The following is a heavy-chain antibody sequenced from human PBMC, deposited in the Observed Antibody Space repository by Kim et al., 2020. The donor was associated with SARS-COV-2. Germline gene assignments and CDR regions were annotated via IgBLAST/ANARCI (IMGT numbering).Heavy chain of an antibody. CDR2: IWYDGSNK. J-gene: IGHJ4*02. Sequence: GGSLRLSCAASGFTFSSYGMHWVRQAPGKGLEWVAVIWYDGSNKYYADSVKGRFTISRDNSKNTLYLQMNSLRAEDTAVYYCARDRAGIAAAGLFDYWGQGTLVTVSS. D-gene: IGHD6-13*01. CDR1: GFTFSSYG. V-gene: IGHV3-33*01. CDR3: ARDRAGIAAAGLFDY.